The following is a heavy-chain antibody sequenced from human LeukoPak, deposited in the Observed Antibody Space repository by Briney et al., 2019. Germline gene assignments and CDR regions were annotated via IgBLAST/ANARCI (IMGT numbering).Heavy chain of an antibody. V-gene: IGHV3-30*18. D-gene: IGHD3-10*01. CDR1: GFTFSSYG. CDR2: ISYDGSTK. CDR3: AKASFGGGMDV. Sequence: PGRSLRLSCAASGFTFSSYGMHCVREAPGKGLEWVAVISYDGSTKYSADSVKGRFTISRDNSKNTLYVQMDSLRAEGTAVYYCAKASFGGGMDVWGQGTTVTVSS. J-gene: IGHJ6*02.